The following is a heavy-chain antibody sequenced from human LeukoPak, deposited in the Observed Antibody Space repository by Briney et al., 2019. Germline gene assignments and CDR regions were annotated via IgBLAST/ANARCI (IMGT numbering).Heavy chain of an antibody. Sequence: GGSLRLSCAASGFTFSDYSMNWVRQAPGKGPEGDSYINGFSSAIYYADSVKGRFTISRENAKNSLSLQMHSLRAEDTAVYYCTRDGRAPDVVPFDHWGQGTLVTVSS. V-gene: IGHV3-48*01. D-gene: IGHD2-21*01. CDR2: INGFSSAI. J-gene: IGHJ4*02. CDR3: TRDGRAPDVVPFDH. CDR1: GFTFSDYS.